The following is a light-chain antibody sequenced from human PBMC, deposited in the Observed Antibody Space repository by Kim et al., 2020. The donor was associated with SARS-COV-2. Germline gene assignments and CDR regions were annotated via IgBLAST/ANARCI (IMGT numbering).Light chain of an antibody. J-gene: IGLJ2*01. V-gene: IGLV2-14*03. CDR1: SSDVGGYNY. Sequence: QSVLTQPASVSGSPGQSITISCTGTSSDVGGYNYVSWYQQHPGKAPKLMIYDVSNRPSGVSNRFSGSKSGNTASLTISGLQAEDEADYYCSSYTSSSLPVFGGGTQLTVL. CDR3: SSYTSSSLPV. CDR2: DVS.